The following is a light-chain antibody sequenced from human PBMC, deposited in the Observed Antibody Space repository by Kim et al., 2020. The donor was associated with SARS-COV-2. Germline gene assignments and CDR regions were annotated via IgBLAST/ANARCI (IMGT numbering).Light chain of an antibody. CDR2: SDR. J-gene: IGLJ2*01. CDR1: SSNVGSNA. CDR3: AAWYDSLNGVV. V-gene: IGLV1-44*01. Sequence: GQRVTSSCSGRSSNVGSNAVDWYHQLPGEGPKLLFYSDRQRPSWVPDRFSGAKSGTTAALAISGLQSEDEAGDCCAAWYDSLNGVVFGGGTQLTVL.